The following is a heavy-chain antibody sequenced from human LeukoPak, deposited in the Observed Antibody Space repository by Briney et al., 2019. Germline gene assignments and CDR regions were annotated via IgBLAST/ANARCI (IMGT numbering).Heavy chain of an antibody. CDR1: GGSISSYY. CDR3: ARGDMITFGGVIVN. CDR2: IYYSGST. Sequence: SETLSLTCTVSGGSISSYYWSWIRQPPGKGLEWIGSIYYSGSTYYNPSLKSRVTISVDTSKNQFSLKLSSVTAADTAVYYCARGDMITFGGVIVNWGQGTLVTVSS. D-gene: IGHD3-16*02. J-gene: IGHJ4*02. V-gene: IGHV4-59*12.